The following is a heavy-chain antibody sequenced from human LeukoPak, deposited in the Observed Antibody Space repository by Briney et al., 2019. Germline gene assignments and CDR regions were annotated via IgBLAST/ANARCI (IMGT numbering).Heavy chain of an antibody. V-gene: IGHV1-18*01. CDR1: GYTFTSYG. J-gene: IGHJ4*02. D-gene: IGHD6-13*01. Sequence: GAPVKVSCKASGYTFTSYGISWVRQAPGQGLEWMGWISAYNGNTNYAQKLQGRVTMTTDTSTSTAYMELRSLRSDDTAVYYCARAPYVAAAGTTSDYWGQGTLVTVSS. CDR2: ISAYNGNT. CDR3: ARAPYVAAAGTTSDY.